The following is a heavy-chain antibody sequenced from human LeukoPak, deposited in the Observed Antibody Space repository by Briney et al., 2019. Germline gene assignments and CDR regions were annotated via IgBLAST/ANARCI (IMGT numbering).Heavy chain of an antibody. D-gene: IGHD5-12*01. CDR2: IYSGGST. CDR3: ARDGGYSGYDFDY. J-gene: IGHJ4*02. V-gene: IGHV3-53*01. Sequence: GGSLRLSCAAPGFTVSSNYMSWVRQAPGKGLEWVSVIYSGGSTYYADSVKGRFTISRDNSKNTLYLQMNSLRAEDTAVYYCARDGGYSGYDFDYWGQGTLVTVSS. CDR1: GFTVSSNY.